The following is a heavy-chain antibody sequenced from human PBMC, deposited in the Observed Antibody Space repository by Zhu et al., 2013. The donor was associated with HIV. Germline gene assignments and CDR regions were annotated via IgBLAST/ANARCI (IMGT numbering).Heavy chain of an antibody. CDR3: ARLRGNPFNVVGDF. V-gene: IGHV3-48*04. D-gene: IGHD2-15*01. J-gene: IGHJ3*01. CDR1: GFTLSSYS. Sequence: EVQMVESGGGLVQPGGSLRLSCAVSGFTLSSYSMNWVRQAPGKGLEWISYITPSSTTIYYADSVKGRFTVSRDNAKNSLYLQMNSLRAEDTAVYYCARLRGNPFNVVGDFWGQGTMVTVSS. CDR2: ITPSSTTI.